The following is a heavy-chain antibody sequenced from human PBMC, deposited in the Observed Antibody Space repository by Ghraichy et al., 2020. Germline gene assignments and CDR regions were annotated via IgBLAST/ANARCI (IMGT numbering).Heavy chain of an antibody. Sequence: ASVNVSCKASGYTFTGYYMHWVRQAPGQGLEWMGWINPNSGGTNYAQKFQGRVTMTRDTSISTAYMELSRLRSDDTAVYYCARDYGYCSGGSCYSEGYWGQGTLVTVSS. CDR1: GYTFTGYY. D-gene: IGHD2-15*01. CDR2: INPNSGGT. J-gene: IGHJ4*02. V-gene: IGHV1-2*02. CDR3: ARDYGYCSGGSCYSEGY.